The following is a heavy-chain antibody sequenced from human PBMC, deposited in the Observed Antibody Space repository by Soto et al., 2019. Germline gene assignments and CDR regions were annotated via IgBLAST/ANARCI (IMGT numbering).Heavy chain of an antibody. CDR1: TDSSSVTNSY. J-gene: IGHJ4*02. V-gene: IGHV4-39*01. CDR2: SSYDGGT. D-gene: IGHD3-10*01. Sequence: SETLSLTCTVSTDSSSVTNSYWGWIRQPPGKGLQWIGSSSYDGGTFYNPSLKGRVVISFDTSKKQSSLQVTSVTAADTAVYFCARHRIEVVWRGFDFWGQGSPVTVSS. CDR3: ARHRIEVVWRGFDF.